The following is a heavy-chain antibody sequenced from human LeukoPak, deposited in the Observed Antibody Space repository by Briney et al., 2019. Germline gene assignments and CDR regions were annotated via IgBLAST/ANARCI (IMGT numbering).Heavy chain of an antibody. CDR2: IYSSGST. CDR1: GGSISSYY. Sequence: PPETLSLTCTVSGGSISSYYWSWIRQPAGKGLEWIGLIYSSGSTNYNPSLKGRVTMSVDTSKNQFSLKLSSVTAADTAVYYCARGDIAVAATDYWGQGTLVTVSS. D-gene: IGHD6-19*01. CDR3: ARGDIAVAATDY. J-gene: IGHJ4*02. V-gene: IGHV4-4*07.